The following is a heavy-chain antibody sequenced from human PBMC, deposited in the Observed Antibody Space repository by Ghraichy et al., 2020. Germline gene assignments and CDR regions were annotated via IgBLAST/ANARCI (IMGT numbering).Heavy chain of an antibody. V-gene: IGHV4-59*01. D-gene: IGHD3-10*01. CDR2: IYYSGST. J-gene: IGHJ5*02. Sequence: SETLSLTCTVSGGSISSYYWSWIRQPPGKGLEWIGYIYYSGSTNYNPSLKSRVTISVDTSKNQFSLKLSSVTAADTAVYYCARGRDYYGSGHRKHTHWFDPWGQGTLVTVSS. CDR3: ARGRDYYGSGHRKHTHWFDP. CDR1: GGSISSYY.